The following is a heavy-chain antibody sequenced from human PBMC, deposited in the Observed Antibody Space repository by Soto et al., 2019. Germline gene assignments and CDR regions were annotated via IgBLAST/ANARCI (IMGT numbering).Heavy chain of an antibody. D-gene: IGHD6-13*01. CDR2: IYYSGST. CDR3: AGSSSWYENWFDP. CDR1: GGSISSYY. J-gene: IGHJ5*02. V-gene: IGHV4-59*08. Sequence: XXTLSLPFTVSGGSISSYYWRWIRQPPGKGLEWIGYIYYSGSTNYNPSLKSRVTISVDTSKNQFSLKLSSVTAADTAVYYCAGSSSWYENWFDPWGQGTLVTVSS.